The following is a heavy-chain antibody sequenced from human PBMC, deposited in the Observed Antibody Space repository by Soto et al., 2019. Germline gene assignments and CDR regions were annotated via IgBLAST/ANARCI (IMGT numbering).Heavy chain of an antibody. CDR3: ARAQGAARPGFFDY. CDR2: INHSGST. V-gene: IGHV4-34*01. Sequence: SETLSLTCAVYGGSFSGYYWSWIRQPPGKGLEWIGEINHSGSTNYNPSLKSRVTISVDTSKNQFSLKLSSVTAADTAVYYCARAQGAARPGFFDYWGQGTLVTVSS. CDR1: GGSFSGYY. J-gene: IGHJ4*02. D-gene: IGHD6-6*01.